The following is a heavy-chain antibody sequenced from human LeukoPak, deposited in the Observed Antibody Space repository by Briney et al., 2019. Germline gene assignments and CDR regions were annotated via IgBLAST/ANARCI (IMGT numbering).Heavy chain of an antibody. J-gene: IGHJ4*02. D-gene: IGHD3-22*01. CDR3: ARDKGDYDTSGSLFVF. CDR1: GFTFSRYW. V-gene: IGHV3-7*03. Sequence: GGSLRLSCAASGFTFSRYWMSWVRQAPRKGLEWVANIKQDGSEKYYVDSVKGRFTISRDNAKNSLYLQMNSLRAEDTAVYYYARDKGDYDTSGSLFVFGGQGTLVTVSS. CDR2: IKQDGSEK.